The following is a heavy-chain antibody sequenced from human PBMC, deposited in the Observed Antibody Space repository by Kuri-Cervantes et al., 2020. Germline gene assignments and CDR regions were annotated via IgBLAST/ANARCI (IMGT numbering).Heavy chain of an antibody. Sequence: GGSLRLSCAASGFTFSDYYMSWVRQAPGKGLEWVANIKQDGSEKYYVDSVKGRFTISRDNAKNSLYLQMNSLRAEDTAVYYCAREKAYCGGDCYSSGAFDIWGQGTMVTVSS. V-gene: IGHV3-7*01. CDR3: AREKAYCGGDCYSSGAFDI. CDR2: IKQDGSEK. CDR1: GFTFSDYY. D-gene: IGHD2-21*02. J-gene: IGHJ3*02.